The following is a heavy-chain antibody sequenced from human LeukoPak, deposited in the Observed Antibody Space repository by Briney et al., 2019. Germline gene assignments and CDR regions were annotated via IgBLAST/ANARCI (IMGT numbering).Heavy chain of an antibody. CDR1: GYTFTDYY. CDR2: INPDDGDT. D-gene: IGHD2-2*01. J-gene: IGHJ4*02. V-gene: IGHV1-2*02. Sequence: ASVKVSCKASGYTFTDYYMHWVRQAPGQGFEWMGWINPDDGDTNYAQKFQGRVTMTRDTPISTAHMEVSRLRSDDTAVYYCARANFLYCSSSTCLFDYWGQGTLVTVSS. CDR3: ARANFLYCSSSTCLFDY.